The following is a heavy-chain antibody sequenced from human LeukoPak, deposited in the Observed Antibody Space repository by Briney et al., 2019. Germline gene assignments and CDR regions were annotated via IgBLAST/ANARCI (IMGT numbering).Heavy chain of an antibody. D-gene: IGHD6-19*01. CDR2: INPSGGST. CDR3: ARDRLRIAVAGKLAYSYGMDV. Sequence: ASVKVSCKASGYTFIGYYMHWVRQAPGQGLEWMGIINPSGGSTSYAQKFQGRVTMTRDTSTSTVYMELSSLRSEDTAVYYCARDRLRIAVAGKLAYSYGMDVWGQGTTVTVSS. CDR1: GYTFIGYY. J-gene: IGHJ6*02. V-gene: IGHV1-46*01.